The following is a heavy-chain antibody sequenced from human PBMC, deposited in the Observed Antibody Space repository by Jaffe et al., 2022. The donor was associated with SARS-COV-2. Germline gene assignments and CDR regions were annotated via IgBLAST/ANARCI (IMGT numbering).Heavy chain of an antibody. D-gene: IGHD4-17*01. CDR2: IFSNDEK. CDR1: GFSLSNARMG. J-gene: IGHJ6*02. V-gene: IGHV2-26*01. CDR3: ARGYGDYFKGSYYYYGMDV. Sequence: QVTLKESGPVLVKPTETLTLTCTVSGFSLSNARMGVSWIRQPPGKALEWLAHIFSNDEKSYSTSLKSRLTISKDTSKSQVVLTMTNMDPVDTATYYCARGYGDYFKGSYYYYGMDVWGQGTTVTVSS.